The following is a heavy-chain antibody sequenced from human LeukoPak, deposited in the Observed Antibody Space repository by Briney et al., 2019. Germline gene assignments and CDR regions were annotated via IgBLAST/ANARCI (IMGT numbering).Heavy chain of an antibody. J-gene: IGHJ4*02. CDR1: GYTFTSYG. CDR3: ARVGELSVLGTNDY. D-gene: IGHD1-7*01. Sequence: GASVKVSCKASGYTFTSYGISWVRQAPGQGLEWMGWISAYNGNTNYAQKLQGRVNMTTDTSTSTAYMELRSLRSDDTAVYYCARVGELSVLGTNDYWGQGTLVTVSS. V-gene: IGHV1-18*01. CDR2: ISAYNGNT.